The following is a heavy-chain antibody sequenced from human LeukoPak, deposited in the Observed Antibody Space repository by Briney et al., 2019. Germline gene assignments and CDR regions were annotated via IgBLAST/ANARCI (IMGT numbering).Heavy chain of an antibody. J-gene: IGHJ4*02. CDR1: GYTFTSYD. CDR3: ARGVPAAIGGGVDY. D-gene: IGHD2-2*02. Sequence: ASVKVSCKASGYTFTSYDINWVRQATGQGLEWMGWMNPNSGNTGYAQKFQGRVTMTRNTSISTAYMELSSLRSEDTAVYYCARGVPAAIGGGVDYWGQGTLVTVSS. CDR2: MNPNSGNT. V-gene: IGHV1-8*01.